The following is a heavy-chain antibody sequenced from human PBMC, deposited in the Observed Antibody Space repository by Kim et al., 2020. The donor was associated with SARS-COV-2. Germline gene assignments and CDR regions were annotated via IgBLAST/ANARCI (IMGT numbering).Heavy chain of an antibody. D-gene: IGHD5-18*01. J-gene: IGHJ4*02. CDR3: AKTPGGYTYGRFYFDS. Sequence: SLKGRFTIFRDNSKDTFYLQMNSLRAEDTAVYYCAKTPGGYTYGRFYFDSWGQGTLVTVSS. V-gene: IGHV3-23*01.